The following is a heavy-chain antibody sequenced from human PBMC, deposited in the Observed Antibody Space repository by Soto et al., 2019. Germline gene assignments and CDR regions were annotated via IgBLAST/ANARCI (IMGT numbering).Heavy chain of an antibody. D-gene: IGHD4-17*01. V-gene: IGHV1-3*01. Sequence: QVQLVQSGAEVKKPGASVKVSCQASGYTFTSYAMHWVRQAPGQRLEWMGWINAGNGNTKYSQKFQGRVTITRDTSPSTAYMELSSLRSEDTAVYYCARGAGDYHRNWFDPWGQGTLVTVSS. J-gene: IGHJ5*02. CDR2: INAGNGNT. CDR1: GYTFTSYA. CDR3: ARGAGDYHRNWFDP.